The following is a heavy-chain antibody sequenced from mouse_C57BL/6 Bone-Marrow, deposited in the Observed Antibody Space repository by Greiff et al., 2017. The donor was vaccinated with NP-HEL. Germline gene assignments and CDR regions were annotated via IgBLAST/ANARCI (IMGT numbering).Heavy chain of an antibody. D-gene: IGHD2-4*01. Sequence: VHVKQSGAELVRPGASVKLSCTASGFNIKDDYMHWVKQRPEQGLEWIGWIDPENGDTEYASKFQGKATITADTSSNTAYLQLSSLTSEDTAVYYCTPYYDYAWFAYWGQGTLVTVSA. CDR3: TPYYDYAWFAY. CDR2: IDPENGDT. CDR1: GFNIKDDY. J-gene: IGHJ3*01. V-gene: IGHV14-4*01.